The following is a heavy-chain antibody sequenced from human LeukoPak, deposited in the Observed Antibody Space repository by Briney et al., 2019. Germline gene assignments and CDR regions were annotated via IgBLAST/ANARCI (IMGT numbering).Heavy chain of an antibody. CDR2: ITDNGLAR. Sequence: PGGSLRLSCAASGFTFSRYAMAWVRQGPGKGLEWVAGITDNGLARDHADSVKGRFTIYRDDSRSTLDLQMNSLRAEDTALYYCARDGLWGWAQYDYWGQGILVTVSS. J-gene: IGHJ4*02. D-gene: IGHD2-21*01. CDR3: ARDGLWGWAQYDY. V-gene: IGHV3-23*01. CDR1: GFTFSRYA.